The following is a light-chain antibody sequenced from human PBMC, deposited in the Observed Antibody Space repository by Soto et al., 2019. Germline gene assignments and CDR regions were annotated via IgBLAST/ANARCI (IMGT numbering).Light chain of an antibody. V-gene: IGLV1-47*01. CDR1: SSNIGSNY. J-gene: IGLJ2*01. CDR2: RNN. CDR3: AAWDDSLSGHVV. Sequence: QSVLTQPPSASGTPGQRVTISCSGSSSNIGSNYVYWYQQLPGTAPKLLIYRNNQRPSGVPERFSGSKSGTSASLAISGLRSEDEADYYCAAWDDSLSGHVVFGGGTKVTVL.